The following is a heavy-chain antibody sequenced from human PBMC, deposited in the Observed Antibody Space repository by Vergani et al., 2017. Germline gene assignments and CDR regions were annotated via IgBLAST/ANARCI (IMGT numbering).Heavy chain of an antibody. CDR2: IYYSGNT. D-gene: IGHD5-18*01. CDR3: ARASVETTMRRREYYYYMDV. J-gene: IGHJ6*03. V-gene: IGHV4-31*03. CDR1: GGSISSGGYY. Sequence: QVQLQESGPGLVKPSQTLSLTCTVSGGSISSGGYYWSWIRQHPGKGLEWFGYIYYSGNTYFNPSLKNRVSMSADTSKNQVSLKVSSVTAADTAVYYCARASVETTMRRREYYYYMDVWGEGTTVTVSS.